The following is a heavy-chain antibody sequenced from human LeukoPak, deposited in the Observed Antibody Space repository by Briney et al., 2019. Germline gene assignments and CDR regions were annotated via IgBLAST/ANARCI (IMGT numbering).Heavy chain of an antibody. Sequence: SQTLSLTCTVSGVSIANTFYYWNWLRQPVGKGLEWIGRIYTTGSTDYNPSLKRRVTISLDTARNQFSLKLSSATAADTAVYYCARRQDGHDYWGQGTLVTVSS. CDR2: IYTTGST. CDR1: GVSIANTFYY. CDR3: ARRQDGHDY. J-gene: IGHJ4*02. V-gene: IGHV4-61*02.